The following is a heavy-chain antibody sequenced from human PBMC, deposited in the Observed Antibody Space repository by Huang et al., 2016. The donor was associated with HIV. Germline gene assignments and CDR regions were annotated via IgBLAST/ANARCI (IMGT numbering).Heavy chain of an antibody. J-gene: IGHJ3*02. D-gene: IGHD3-22*01. V-gene: IGHV4-39*01. CDR2: IYYSGST. CDR1: GGSISSSSYY. Sequence: QLQLQESGPGLVKPSETLSLTCTGSGGSISSSSYYWGWIRQPPGKGLEWIGSIYYSGSTHYNPSLKGRFTISGDTSKSQFSLKLSSVTASDTAVYYCASYSSGYYAHDPDAFDIWGQGTMVTVSS. CDR3: ASYSSGYYAHDPDAFDI.